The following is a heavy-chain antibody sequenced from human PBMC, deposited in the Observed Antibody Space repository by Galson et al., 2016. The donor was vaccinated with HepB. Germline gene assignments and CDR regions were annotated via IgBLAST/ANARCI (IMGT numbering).Heavy chain of an antibody. CDR1: GGAISSGSFH. V-gene: IGHV4-39*01. CDR2: IFYTGST. J-gene: IGHJ2*01. D-gene: IGHD1-1*01. Sequence: SETLSLTCIVSGGAISSGSFHWGWIRQPPGKGLEWIGSIFYTGSTYYNPSVKSRVAMSVDTSKNRFSLELNSVTSADTAVYYCARRDNHNWYTRYFDLWGRGTLVVVSS. CDR3: ARRDNHNWYTRYFDL.